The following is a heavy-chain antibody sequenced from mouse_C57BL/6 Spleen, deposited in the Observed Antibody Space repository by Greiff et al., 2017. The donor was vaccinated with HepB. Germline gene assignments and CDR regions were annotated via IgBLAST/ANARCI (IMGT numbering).Heavy chain of an antibody. CDR1: GYTFTSYW. J-gene: IGHJ2*01. CDR2: IDPSDSYT. CDR3: ARAGSSRFDY. V-gene: IGHV1-50*01. D-gene: IGHD1-1*01. Sequence: QVQLKQPGAELVKPGASVKLSCKASGYTFTSYWMQWVKQRPGQGLEWIGEIDPSDSYTNYNQKFKGKATLTVDTSSSTAYMQLSSLTSEDSAVYYCARAGSSRFDYWGQGTTLTVSS.